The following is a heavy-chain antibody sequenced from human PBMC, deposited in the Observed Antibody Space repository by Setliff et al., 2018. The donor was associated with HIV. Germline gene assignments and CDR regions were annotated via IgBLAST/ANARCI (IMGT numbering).Heavy chain of an antibody. Sequence: GGSLRLSCAASGFTFKNYAMSWVRQAPGKGLEWVSGIGGSGAKTNYADSVKGRFTISRDNSKNTLYLQMSSLRAEDTAVYYCARESPTKGEGAMDYWGQGTLVTVSS. CDR2: IGGSGAKT. D-gene: IGHD1-26*01. V-gene: IGHV3-23*01. CDR3: ARESPTKGEGAMDY. J-gene: IGHJ4*02. CDR1: GFTFKNYA.